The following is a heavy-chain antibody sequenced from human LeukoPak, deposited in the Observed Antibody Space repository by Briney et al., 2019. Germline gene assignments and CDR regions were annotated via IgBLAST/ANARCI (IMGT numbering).Heavy chain of an antibody. CDR2: IYHSGST. Sequence: PSQTLSLTCTVSGGSISSGGYYWSWIRQPPGKGLEWIGYIYHSGSTYYNPSLKSRVTISVDRSKNQFSLKLSSVTAADTAVYYCARPGLNQLGHAFDIWGQGTMVTVPS. CDR3: ARPGLNQLGHAFDI. D-gene: IGHD2-2*01. J-gene: IGHJ3*02. V-gene: IGHV4-30-2*01. CDR1: GGSISSGGYY.